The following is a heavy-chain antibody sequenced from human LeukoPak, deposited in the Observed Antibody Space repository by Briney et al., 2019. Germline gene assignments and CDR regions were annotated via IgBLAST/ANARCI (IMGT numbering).Heavy chain of an antibody. CDR2: INHSGST. J-gene: IGHJ4*02. CDR1: GGSFSGYY. D-gene: IGHD3-16*01. Sequence: LETLSLTCAVYGGSFSGYYWSWIRQPPGKGLEWIGEINHSGSTNYNPSLKSRVTISVDTSKNQFSLKLSSVTAADTAVYYCARHPDYGGIDYWGQGTLVTVSS. CDR3: ARHPDYGGIDY. V-gene: IGHV4-34*01.